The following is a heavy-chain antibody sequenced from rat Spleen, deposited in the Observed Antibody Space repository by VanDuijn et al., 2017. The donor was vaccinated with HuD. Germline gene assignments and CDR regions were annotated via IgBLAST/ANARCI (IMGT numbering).Heavy chain of an antibody. V-gene: IGHV2-6*01. CDR3: ARFGYYDGSYYLYFDY. CDR1: GFSLTDYN. Sequence: QVQLKESGPGLVQPSQTLSLICTVSGFSLTDYNIHWLRQPPGKSLEWIAAISSGGTTYYDSALKSRLSISRDTSKSQVFLKMNSLQTEDTAMYCCARFGYYDGSYYLYFDYWGQGVMVTVSS. J-gene: IGHJ2*01. D-gene: IGHD1-12*02. CDR2: ISSGGTT.